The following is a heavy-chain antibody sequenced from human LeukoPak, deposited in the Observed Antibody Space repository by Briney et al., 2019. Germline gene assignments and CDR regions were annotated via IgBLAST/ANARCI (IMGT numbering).Heavy chain of an antibody. D-gene: IGHD6-13*01. J-gene: IGHJ4*02. CDR2: ISAYNGNT. Sequence: ASVKVSCKGSGYTFTSYGISWVRQAPGQGLEWMGWISAYNGNTNYAQKLQGRVAMTTDTSTSTAYMELRSLRSDDTAVYYCARVTSPGYSSSFYFDYWGQGTLVTVSS. CDR3: ARVTSPGYSSSFYFDY. V-gene: IGHV1-18*01. CDR1: GYTFTSYG.